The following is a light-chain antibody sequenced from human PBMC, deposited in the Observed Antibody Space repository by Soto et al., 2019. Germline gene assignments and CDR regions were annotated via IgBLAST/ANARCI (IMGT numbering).Light chain of an antibody. CDR2: DVT. Sequence: QSVLTQPASVSGSPGQSITISCTGTSSDIGAYNYVSWYQHHPGKAPKLMIYDVTNRPSGVSNRFSGSKSGNTASLTISGLQAEDEADYYCCSNSGSSTRVFGGGTKLTVL. V-gene: IGLV2-14*01. CDR3: CSNSGSSTRV. CDR1: SSDIGAYNY. J-gene: IGLJ2*01.